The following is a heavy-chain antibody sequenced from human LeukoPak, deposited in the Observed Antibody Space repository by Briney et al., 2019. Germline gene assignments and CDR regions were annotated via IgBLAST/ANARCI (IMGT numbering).Heavy chain of an antibody. CDR3: ARDPAPLRGGYFDL. J-gene: IGHJ2*01. V-gene: IGHV3-23*01. CDR1: GFTFSSYA. CDR2: ISGSATGYMT. D-gene: IGHD3-10*01. Sequence: GGSLRLSCAASGFTFSSYAMSWVRQAPGKGLEWVSAISGSATGYMTNYADSVKGRFTISRDNDKNTLYLQMNSLRAEDTAVYYCARDPAPLRGGYFDLWGRGTLVTVSS.